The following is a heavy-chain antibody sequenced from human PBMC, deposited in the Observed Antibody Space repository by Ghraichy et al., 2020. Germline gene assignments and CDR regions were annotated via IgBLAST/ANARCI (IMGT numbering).Heavy chain of an antibody. J-gene: IGHJ4*02. CDR3: ARGAKKSYWDPMFDY. V-gene: IGHV3-13*01. CDR1: GFTFSSYD. Sequence: GGSLRLSCAASGFTFSSYDMHWVRQATGKGLEWVSAIGTAGDTYYPGSVKGRFTISRENAKNSLYLQMNSLRAGDTAVYYCARGAKKSYWDPMFDYWGQGTLVTVSS. CDR2: IGTAGDT. D-gene: IGHD1-26*01.